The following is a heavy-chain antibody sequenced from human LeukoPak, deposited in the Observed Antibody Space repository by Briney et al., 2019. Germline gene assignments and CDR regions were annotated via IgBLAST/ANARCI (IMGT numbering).Heavy chain of an antibody. V-gene: IGHV4-34*01. CDR2: INHSGST. CDR3: AREIGYCSSTSCPGWFDP. J-gene: IGHJ5*02. Sequence: SETLSFTCAVYGGSFSGYYWSWIRQPPGKGLEWIGEINHSGSTNYNPSLKSRVTISVDTSKNQFSLKLSSVTAADTAVYYCAREIGYCSSTSCPGWFDPWGQGTLVTVSS. D-gene: IGHD2-2*03. CDR1: GGSFSGYY.